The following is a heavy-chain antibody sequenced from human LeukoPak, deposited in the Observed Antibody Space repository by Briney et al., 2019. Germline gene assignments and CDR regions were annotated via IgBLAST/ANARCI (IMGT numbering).Heavy chain of an antibody. CDR1: GFTFSIYW. J-gene: IGHJ4*02. CDR3: AREEPVGLRYFDWLSLFDY. Sequence: GGSLRLSCAASGFTFSIYWMRWVRQAPGKGLEWVANINQDGSEKYYVDSVKDRFTISRDNAKNSLYLQMNSLRAEDTAVYYCAREEPVGLRYFDWLSLFDYWGQGTLVTVSS. CDR2: INQDGSEK. V-gene: IGHV3-7*01. D-gene: IGHD3-9*01.